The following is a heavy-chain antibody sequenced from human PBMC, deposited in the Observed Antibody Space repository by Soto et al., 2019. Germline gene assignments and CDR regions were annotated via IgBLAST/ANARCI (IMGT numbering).Heavy chain of an antibody. Sequence: EVQLVESGGGLVQPGGSLRLSCAASGFTFSSYSMNWVRQAPGKGLEWVSYISSSSSTIYYADSVKGRFTISRDNAKNSLYLQMNSLRAEDMAVYYCARGAPRLYYYYYYMDVWGKGTTVTVSS. CDR1: GFTFSSYS. V-gene: IGHV3-48*01. CDR2: ISSSSSTI. J-gene: IGHJ6*03. CDR3: ARGAPRLYYYYYYMDV.